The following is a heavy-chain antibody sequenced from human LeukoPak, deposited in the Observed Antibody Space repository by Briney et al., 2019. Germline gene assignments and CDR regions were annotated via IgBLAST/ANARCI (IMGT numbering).Heavy chain of an antibody. CDR2: VYYNGNA. CDR1: GGSISSNYYF. V-gene: IGHV4-39*01. CDR3: ARHGGITMLRGAPEKNWFDP. J-gene: IGHJ5*02. D-gene: IGHD3-10*01. Sequence: KASDTLSLTCTVSGGSISSNYYFWGWIRQPPGKGLEWIVSVYYNGNAYYNPSLKSRLTISGDTSKNQVSLKLSSVTAADTAMYYCARHGGITMLRGAPEKNWFDPWGQGTLVAVSS.